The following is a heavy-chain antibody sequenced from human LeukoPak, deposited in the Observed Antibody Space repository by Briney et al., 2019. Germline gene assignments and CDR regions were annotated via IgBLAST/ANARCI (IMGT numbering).Heavy chain of an antibody. J-gene: IGHJ5*02. V-gene: IGHV4-34*01. CDR3: ARVRGGYSYGDNWFDP. CDR1: GGSFSGYY. CDR2: INHSGST. Sequence: SETLSLTCAVYGGSFSGYYWSWIRQPPGKGLEWIGEINHSGSTNYNPSLKSRVTISVDTSKNQFSLKLSSVTAADTAVCYCARVRGGYSYGDNWFDPWGQGTLVTVSS. D-gene: IGHD5-18*01.